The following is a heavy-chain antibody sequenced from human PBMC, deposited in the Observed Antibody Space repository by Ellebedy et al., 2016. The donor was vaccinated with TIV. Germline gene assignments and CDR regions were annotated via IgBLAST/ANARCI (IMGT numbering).Heavy chain of an antibody. D-gene: IGHD2-15*01. J-gene: IGHJ4*02. CDR2: IYSGGDT. CDR3: ARDRHCVADRCYSV. CDR1: GLTVSNNY. Sequence: LGGSLRLSCAASGLTVSNNYMRWIRQAPGKGLEWVALIYSGGDTYYSDSVKGRFTISRDSSKNTVYLQMTNLRVEDTAVYYCARDRHCVADRCYSVWGQGTLVTVSS. V-gene: IGHV3-53*01.